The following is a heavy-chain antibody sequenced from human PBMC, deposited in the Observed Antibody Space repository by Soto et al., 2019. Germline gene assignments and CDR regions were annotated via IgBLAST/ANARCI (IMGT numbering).Heavy chain of an antibody. CDR1: GFTFNTYP. CDR2: MSGSSGDT. D-gene: IGHD5-18*01. Sequence: GGSLRLSCSASGFTFNTYPMSWVRQAPGKGLEWVAMSGSSGDTHYADSVKGRFTISRDNSKNTVYLQMNSLRAEDTAIYYCAKERPSYTYRRDIFAYWGPRTLVPVSS. CDR3: AKERPSYTYRRDIFAY. V-gene: IGHV3-23*01. J-gene: IGHJ1*01.